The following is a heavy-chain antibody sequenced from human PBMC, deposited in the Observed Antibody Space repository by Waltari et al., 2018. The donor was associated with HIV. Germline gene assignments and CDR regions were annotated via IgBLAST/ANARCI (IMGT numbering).Heavy chain of an antibody. Sequence: QVQLVQSGAAVKKPGSPVKVSCTDSGGPFSMAISWVQSAPGQGLEGMGLIIPMYGTPTYAQKFQGRVTITADENTGTAYMELRGLRSEDTAVYYCARLGGESGDHKNYYYYGMDVWGQGATVTVS. CDR2: IIPMYGTP. D-gene: IGHD2-21*02. CDR1: GGPFSMA. V-gene: IGHV1-69*01. CDR3: ARLGGESGDHKNYYYYGMDV. J-gene: IGHJ6*02.